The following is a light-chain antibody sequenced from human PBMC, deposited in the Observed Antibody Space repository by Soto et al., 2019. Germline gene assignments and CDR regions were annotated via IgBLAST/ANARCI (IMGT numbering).Light chain of an antibody. V-gene: IGLV2-14*01. CDR3: SSYTTNSTRV. Sequence: QSALAQPASVSGSAGQSIAISCTGSSSDVGIYNYVSWYQQHPGKVPKLIIYEVTSRPSGVSIRFSGSKSDNTASLTISGLQPEDEADYYCSSYTTNSTRVFGTGTKVTVL. J-gene: IGLJ1*01. CDR1: SSDVGIYNY. CDR2: EVT.